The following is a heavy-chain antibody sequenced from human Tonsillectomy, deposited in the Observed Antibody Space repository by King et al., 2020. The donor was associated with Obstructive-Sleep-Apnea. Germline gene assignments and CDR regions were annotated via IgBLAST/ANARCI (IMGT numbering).Heavy chain of an antibody. CDR3: ARGRGCSSTSCYATYYYYGMDV. J-gene: IGHJ6*02. Sequence: QLVQSGAEVKKPGSSVKVSCKASGGTFSSYAISWVRQAPGQGLEWMGGIIPILGIANYAQKFQGRVTITADKSTSTAYMELSSLRSEDTAVYYGARGRGCSSTSCYATYYYYGMDVWGQGTTVTVSS. CDR2: IIPILGIA. V-gene: IGHV1-69*10. D-gene: IGHD2-2*01. CDR1: GGTFSSYA.